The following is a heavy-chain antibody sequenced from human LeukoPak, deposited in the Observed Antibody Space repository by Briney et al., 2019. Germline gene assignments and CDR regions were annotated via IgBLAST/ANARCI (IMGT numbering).Heavy chain of an antibody. J-gene: IGHJ4*02. Sequence: GGSLRLSCAASGFIFSDFGMHWVRQAPGKGLEWVAFIQYDGHKQYYADSVKGRFSISRDNSKNTLYLQMNSLRAEDTAVYYCAKDFSVYYYDSRVLDYWGQGTLVTVSS. CDR1: GFIFSDFG. D-gene: IGHD3-22*01. V-gene: IGHV3-30*02. CDR3: AKDFSVYYYDSRVLDY. CDR2: IQYDGHKQ.